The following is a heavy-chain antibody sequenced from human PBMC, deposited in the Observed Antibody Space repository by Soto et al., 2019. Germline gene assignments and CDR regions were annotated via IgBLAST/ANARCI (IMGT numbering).Heavy chain of an antibody. CDR2: IYTTGST. V-gene: IGHV4-4*07. CDR3: ARDDEVITAAGVY. J-gene: IGHJ4*02. D-gene: IGHD6-13*01. CDR1: GGSISGYY. Sequence: QVQLQESGPGLVKPSETLSLTCTVSGGSISGYYWSWIRQPAGKGLECIGRIYTTGSTNYNPSFTSRVTMSLDTSKNQFSLKLSSVTAADTAVYYCARDDEVITAAGVYWGQGTLVTVS.